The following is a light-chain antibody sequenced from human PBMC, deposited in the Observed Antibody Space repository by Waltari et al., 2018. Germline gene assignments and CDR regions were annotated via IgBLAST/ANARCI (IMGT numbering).Light chain of an antibody. J-gene: IGKJ4*01. CDR2: GAS. CDR1: QTVNSN. CDR3: QQNSKWPLS. V-gene: IGKV3D-15*01. Sequence: EIVMTQSPATLSLSPGERATLSCRASQTVNSNLAWYQQKPGQAPRLLIYGASSRATGIPDRFSGRGSGTEFTLTITSLEPEDGALYYCQQNSKWPLSFGGGTKVEIK.